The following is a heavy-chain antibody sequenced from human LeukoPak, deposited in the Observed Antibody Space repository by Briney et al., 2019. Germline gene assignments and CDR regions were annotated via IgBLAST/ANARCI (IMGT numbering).Heavy chain of an antibody. D-gene: IGHD2-15*01. CDR2: IRSKAYGGTT. Sequence: GGSLRLSCTASGFTFGDYAMSWFRHAPGKGLEWVGFIRSKAYGGTTEYAASVKGRFTISRDDSKSIAYLQMNSLKTEDTAVYYCTRGDGYCSGGSCYYAYWGQGTLVTVSS. V-gene: IGHV3-49*03. CDR1: GFTFGDYA. J-gene: IGHJ4*02. CDR3: TRGDGYCSGGSCYYAY.